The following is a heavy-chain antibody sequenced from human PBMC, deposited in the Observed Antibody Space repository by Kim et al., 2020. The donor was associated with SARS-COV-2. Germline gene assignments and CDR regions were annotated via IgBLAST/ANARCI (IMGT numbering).Heavy chain of an antibody. J-gene: IGHJ6*02. CDR1: EFTFSNHG. V-gene: IGHV3-33*01. CDR3: ARDAGRSCGASLFYYYGVDV. Sequence: GGSLRLSCAASEFTFSNHGMHWVRQAPGKGLEWVAFIWHDGINKYYADSVKGRFTISRDNSKNTLYLQMNSLRVEDTAVYYCARDAGRSCGASLFYYYGVDVWGQGTTVTVSS. CDR2: IWHDGINK. D-gene: IGHD2-21*01.